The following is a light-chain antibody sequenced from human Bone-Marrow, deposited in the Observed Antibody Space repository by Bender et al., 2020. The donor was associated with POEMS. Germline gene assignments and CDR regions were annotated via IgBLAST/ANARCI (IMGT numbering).Light chain of an antibody. CDR2: KDS. Sequence: SYELTQPPSVSVSPGQTARITCSGDPLPKQYAYWYQQRPGQAPVLLIFKDSERPSGIPERFSGSSSGTKVTLTISGVQAEDEADYYCQSADSLGTFGVFGGGTRLTVL. CDR1: PLPKQY. J-gene: IGLJ3*02. CDR3: QSADSLGTFGV. V-gene: IGLV3-25*03.